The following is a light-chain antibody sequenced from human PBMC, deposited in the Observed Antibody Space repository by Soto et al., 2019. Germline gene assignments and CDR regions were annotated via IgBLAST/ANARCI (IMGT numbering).Light chain of an antibody. CDR2: GAS. Sequence: TVLTQSPVTLSLSPGERATLSCRPSQSVGGNVAWHQQKPGQAPKLLISGASSRAPGIPDRFSGSGSGADFTLSISRLEPEDFALYYCQHYAAAPITFGQGTRLDI. J-gene: IGKJ5*01. V-gene: IGKV3-20*01. CDR1: QSVGGN. CDR3: QHYAAAPIT.